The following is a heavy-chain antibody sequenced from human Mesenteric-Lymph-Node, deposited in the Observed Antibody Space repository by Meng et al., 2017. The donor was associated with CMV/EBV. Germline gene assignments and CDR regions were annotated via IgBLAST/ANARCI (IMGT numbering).Heavy chain of an antibody. D-gene: IGHD6-6*01. CDR1: GYTFTSYY. V-gene: IGHV1-46*01. J-gene: IGHJ6*02. Sequence: ASVKVSCKASGYTFTSYYMHWVRQAPGQGLEWMGIINPSGGSTSYAQKFQGRVTMTTDTSTGTAYMDLRSLRSDDTAVYYCARDTPIAARRGFGLDVWGQGTTVTVSS. CDR2: INPSGGST. CDR3: ARDTPIAARRGFGLDV.